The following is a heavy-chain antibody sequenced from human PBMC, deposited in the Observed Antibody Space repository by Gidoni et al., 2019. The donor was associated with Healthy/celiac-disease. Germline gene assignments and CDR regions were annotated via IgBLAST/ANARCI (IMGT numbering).Heavy chain of an antibody. J-gene: IGHJ4*02. V-gene: IGHV3-23*01. CDR3: AKDTGRRIVVVITAADY. Sequence: EVQLLESGGGLVQPGGSLRLSCAASGFPFSSYAMSWVRQAPGKGLEWVSAISVSGGSTYYADSVKGRFTISRDNSKNTLYLQMNSLRAEDTAVYYCAKDTGRRIVVVITAADYWGQGTLVTVSS. CDR1: GFPFSSYA. D-gene: IGHD3-22*01. CDR2: ISVSGGST.